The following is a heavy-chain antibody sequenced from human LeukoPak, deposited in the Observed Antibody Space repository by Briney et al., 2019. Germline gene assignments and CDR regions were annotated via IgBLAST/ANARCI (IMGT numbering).Heavy chain of an antibody. J-gene: IGHJ4*02. CDR2: INHSGST. D-gene: IGHD5-18*01. CDR3: SGVARGYSYGYFDY. V-gene: IGHV4-34*01. CDR1: GGSFSGYY. Sequence: KPSETLSLTCAVYGGSFSGYYWSWIRQPPGKGLEWIWEINHSGSTNYNPSLKSQVTISVDTSKNQFSLKLSSVTAADTAVYYCSGVARGYSYGYFDYWGQGTLVTVSS.